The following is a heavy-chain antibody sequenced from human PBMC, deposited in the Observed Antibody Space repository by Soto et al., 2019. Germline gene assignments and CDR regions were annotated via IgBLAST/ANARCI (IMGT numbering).Heavy chain of an antibody. D-gene: IGHD2-15*01. V-gene: IGHV1-2*04. CDR3: ARGCSGGSCLNWFDP. CDR2: INPNSGGT. J-gene: IGHJ5*02. Sequence: ASVKVSCKASGYTFTGYYMHWVRQAPGQGLEWMGWINPNSGGTNYAQKFQGWVTMTRDTSISTAYMELSRLRSDDTAVYYCARGCSGGSCLNWFDPWGQGTLVTVSS. CDR1: GYTFTGYY.